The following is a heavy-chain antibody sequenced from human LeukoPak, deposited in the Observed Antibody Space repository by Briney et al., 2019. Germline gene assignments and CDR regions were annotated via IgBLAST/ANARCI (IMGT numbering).Heavy chain of an antibody. CDR1: GGTFSSYA. J-gene: IGHJ6*02. V-gene: IGHV1-69*13. D-gene: IGHD3-3*01. CDR2: IIPIFGTA. CDR3: ARVLYDFWSGYPDPYYYYGMDV. Sequence: SVKVSCTASGGTFSSYAISWVRQAPGQGLEWMGGIIPIFGTANYAQKFQGRVTITADESTSTAYMELSSLRSEDTAVYYCARVLYDFWSGYPDPYYYYGMDVWGQGTTVIVSS.